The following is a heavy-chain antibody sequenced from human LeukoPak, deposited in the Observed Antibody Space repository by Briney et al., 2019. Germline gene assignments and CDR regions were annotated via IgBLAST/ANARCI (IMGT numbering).Heavy chain of an antibody. CDR3: ARVKISAMFNWFDP. D-gene: IGHD3-9*01. J-gene: IGHJ5*02. CDR2: IYHSGST. V-gene: IGHV4-38-2*02. CDR1: GYSISSGYY. Sequence: SETLSLTCTVSGYSISSGYYWGWIRQLPGKGLEWIGSIYHSGSTYYNPSLKSRVTISVDTSKNQFSLKLSSVTAADTAVYYCARVKISAMFNWFDPWGQGTLVTVSS.